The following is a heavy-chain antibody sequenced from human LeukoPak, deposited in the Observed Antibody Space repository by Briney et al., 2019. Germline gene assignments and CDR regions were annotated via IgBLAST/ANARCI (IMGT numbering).Heavy chain of an antibody. CDR2: MNPNSGNT. D-gene: IGHD5-18*01. CDR1: GYTFTSYD. J-gene: IGHJ4*02. CDR3: ARSRGYSYGSFDY. V-gene: IGHV1-8*01. Sequence: ASVKVSCKASGYTFTSYDINWVRQAPGQGLEWMGWMNPNSGNTGYAQKFQGRVTMTRNTSISTAYMELSSLRSEDTAVYYCARSRGYSYGSFDYWGQGTLVTVSS.